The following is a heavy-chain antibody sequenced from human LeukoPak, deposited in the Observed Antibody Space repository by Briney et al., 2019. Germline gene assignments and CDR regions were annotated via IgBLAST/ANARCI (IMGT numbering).Heavy chain of an antibody. V-gene: IGHV4-4*02. Sequence: PSETLSLTCAVSGGSISSSNWWSWVRQPPGKGLEWIGEIYHSGSTNYNPSLKSRVTISVDTSKNQFSLKLSSVTAADTAVYYCARELGYCSSTSCRRPLDYWGQGTLVTVSS. CDR1: GGSISSSNW. CDR2: IYHSGST. D-gene: IGHD2-2*01. CDR3: ARELGYCSSTSCRRPLDY. J-gene: IGHJ4*02.